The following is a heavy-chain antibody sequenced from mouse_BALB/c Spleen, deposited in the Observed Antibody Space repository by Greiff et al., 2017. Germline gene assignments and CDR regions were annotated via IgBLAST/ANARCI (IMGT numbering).Heavy chain of an antibody. V-gene: IGHV1S81*02. CDR2: INPSNGGT. J-gene: IGHJ4*01. CDR3: TRSSRYEDYYAMDY. Sequence: QVQLKQPGAELVKPGASVKLSCKASGYTFTSYYMYWVKQRPGQGLEWIGGINPSNGGTNFNEKFKSKATLTVDKSSSTAYMQLSSLTSEDSAVYYCTRSSRYEDYYAMDYWGQGTSVTVSS. CDR1: GYTFTSYY. D-gene: IGHD2-14*01.